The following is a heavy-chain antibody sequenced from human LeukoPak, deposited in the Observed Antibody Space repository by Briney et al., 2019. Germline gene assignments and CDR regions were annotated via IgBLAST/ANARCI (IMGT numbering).Heavy chain of an antibody. J-gene: IGHJ4*02. V-gene: IGHV4-59*01. CDR1: SGSISSYY. D-gene: IGHD1-1*01. CDR3: ARGDSSWNDVLD. Sequence: SETLSLTCTVCSGSISSYYWSWIRQPPGKGLEWIGYIYYSGSTNYNPSLKSRVAISVDTSKNQFSLKLSSVTAADTAVYYCARGDSSWNDVLDWGQGTLVTVSS. CDR2: IYYSGST.